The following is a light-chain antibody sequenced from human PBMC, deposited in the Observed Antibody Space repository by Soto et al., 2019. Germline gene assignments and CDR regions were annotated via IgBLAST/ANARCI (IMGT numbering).Light chain of an antibody. V-gene: IGKV3-20*01. J-gene: IGKJ5*01. Sequence: VLAQSPATLSLSPGERATLSCRVGQSVSNNYLAWYLQKPGQAPQRLIYGTSTRATGVPERFIGSGSGTDFTLTISKLEPEDFAVYYCQHYGRSPITFGQGTRLEIK. CDR3: QHYGRSPIT. CDR2: GTS. CDR1: QSVSNNY.